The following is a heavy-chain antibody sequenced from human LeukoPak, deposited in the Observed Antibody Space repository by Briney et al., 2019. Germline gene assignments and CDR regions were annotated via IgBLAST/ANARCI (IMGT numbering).Heavy chain of an antibody. CDR3: ARDLGFDSNWFDP. J-gene: IGHJ5*02. D-gene: IGHD2-21*01. CDR2: INPNSGGT. CDR1: GYTFTGYY. V-gene: IGHV1-2*06. Sequence: ASVKVSCKASGYTFTGYYMHWVRQAPGQGLEWMGRINPNSGGTNYAQKFQGRVTMTRDTSISTAYMELSRLRSDDTAVYYCARDLGFDSNWFDPWGQGTLVTVSS.